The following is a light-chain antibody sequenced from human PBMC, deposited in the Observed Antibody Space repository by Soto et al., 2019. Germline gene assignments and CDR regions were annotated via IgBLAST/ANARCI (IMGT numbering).Light chain of an antibody. CDR2: KAS. V-gene: IGKV1-5*03. Sequence: DIQMTQSPSTLSASVGDTISITCRASQSISNLLAWFQQKPGKAPEILIYKASSLESGVPSRFSGSGSGTEFTLTISSLQPEDFATYYCLQYYDYRTFGQGTKVDI. J-gene: IGKJ1*01. CDR1: QSISNL. CDR3: LQYYDYRT.